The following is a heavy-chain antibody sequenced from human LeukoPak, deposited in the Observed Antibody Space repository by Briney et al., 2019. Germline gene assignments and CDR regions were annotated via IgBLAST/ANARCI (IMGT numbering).Heavy chain of an antibody. CDR2: ISSSGSTI. CDR3: AREGSYYSDAFDI. D-gene: IGHD1-26*01. Sequence: GGSLTLSCAASGFTFSSYEMNWVRQAPGKGLEWVSYISSSGSTIYYADSVKGRFTISRDNAKNSLYLQMNSLRAEDTAVYYCAREGSYYSDAFDIWGQGTMVTVSS. CDR1: GFTFSSYE. V-gene: IGHV3-48*03. J-gene: IGHJ3*02.